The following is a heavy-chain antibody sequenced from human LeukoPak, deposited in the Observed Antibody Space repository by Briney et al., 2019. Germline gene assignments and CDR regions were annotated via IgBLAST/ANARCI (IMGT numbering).Heavy chain of an antibody. CDR2: IYTSGST. D-gene: IGHD6-19*01. V-gene: IGHV4-4*07. J-gene: IGHJ3*02. Sequence: PSETLSLTCSVSGGSISNYYWSWIRQPAGKGLEWIGRIYTSGSTNYNPSLKSRLTMSVDTSKNQFSLKLSSVTAADTAVYYCAREPGGWGIAFDIWGQGTMVTVSS. CDR1: GGSISNYY. CDR3: AREPGGWGIAFDI.